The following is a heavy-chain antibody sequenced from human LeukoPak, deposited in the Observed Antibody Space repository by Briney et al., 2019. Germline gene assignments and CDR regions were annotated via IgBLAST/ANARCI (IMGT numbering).Heavy chain of an antibody. J-gene: IGHJ3*02. CDR1: GGTFSSYA. V-gene: IGHV1-69*05. D-gene: IGHD3-10*01. CDR2: INPIFGTA. CDR3: ARGRYYYGSGSYYNVDHDAFDI. Sequence: SVKVSCKASGGTFSSYAISWVRQAPGQGLEWMGGINPIFGTANYAQKFQGRVTITTDESTSTAYMELSSLRSEDTAVYYCARGRYYYGSGSYYNVDHDAFDIWGQGTMVTASS.